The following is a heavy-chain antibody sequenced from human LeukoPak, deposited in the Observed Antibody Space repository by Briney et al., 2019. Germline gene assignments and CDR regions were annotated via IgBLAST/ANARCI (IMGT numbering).Heavy chain of an antibody. CDR1: GGSISSSSYY. D-gene: IGHD2-2*03. CDR2: MYYSGST. Sequence: SETLSLTCTVSGGSISSSSYYWGWIRQPPGKGLEWIGIMYYSGSTYYNPSLKSRLTISVDTSKNQFSLKLSSVTATDTAVYYCARRGYCSRTSCYEYWFDPSGQGTLVTVSS. J-gene: IGHJ5*02. V-gene: IGHV4-39*01. CDR3: ARRGYCSRTSCYEYWFDP.